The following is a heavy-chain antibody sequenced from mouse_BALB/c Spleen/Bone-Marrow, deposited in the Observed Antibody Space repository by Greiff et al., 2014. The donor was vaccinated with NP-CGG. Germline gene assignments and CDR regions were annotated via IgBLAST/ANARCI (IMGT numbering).Heavy chain of an antibody. CDR2: IDPENGNT. Sequence: VQLQQSGAEFVRPGALVKLSCNASGFNIKDYYMHWVKQRPEQGLEWIGWIDPENGNTIYDPKFPGKASITADTSSNTAYLQLGSLTSEDTAVYYCTRWVYYGSSYFDYWGQGTTLTVSS. CDR1: GFNIKDYY. CDR3: TRWVYYGSSYFDY. D-gene: IGHD1-1*01. V-gene: IGHV14-1*02. J-gene: IGHJ2*01.